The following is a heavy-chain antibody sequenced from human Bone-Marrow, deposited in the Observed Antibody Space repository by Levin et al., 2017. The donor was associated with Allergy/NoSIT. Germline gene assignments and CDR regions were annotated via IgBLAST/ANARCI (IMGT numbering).Heavy chain of an antibody. CDR1: GFTVSSQY. V-gene: IGHV3-66*02. CDR3: AGTHYDSLTSYMDV. Sequence: PGGSLRLSCAASGFTVSSQYMSWVRQAPGKALEWVSLIYAGGSKYYADSVQGRFTISRDNSKNILYLQMNSLRGEDSPVYYCAGTHYDSLTSYMDVWGKVTTVTVSS. CDR2: IYAGGSK. D-gene: IGHD3-9*01. J-gene: IGHJ6*03.